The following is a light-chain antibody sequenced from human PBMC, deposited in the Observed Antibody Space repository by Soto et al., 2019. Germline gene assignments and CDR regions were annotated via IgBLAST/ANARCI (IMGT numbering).Light chain of an antibody. CDR3: NSYTSSSTYV. V-gene: IGLV2-14*01. Sequence: QSALTQPASVSGSPGQSITISCTGTSSDVGRYNYVSWYQQHPGKAPKLIIYDVSNRPSGVSNRFSGSKSGNTASLTISGLQAVDEADYYCNSYTSSSTYVFGTGTKLTVL. J-gene: IGLJ1*01. CDR1: SSDVGRYNY. CDR2: DVS.